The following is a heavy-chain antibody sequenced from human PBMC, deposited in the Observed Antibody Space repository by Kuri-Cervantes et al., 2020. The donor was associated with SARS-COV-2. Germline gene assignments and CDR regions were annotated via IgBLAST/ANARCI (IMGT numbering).Heavy chain of an antibody. D-gene: IGHD2/OR15-2a*01. CDR1: GFTFSDYY. J-gene: IGHJ6*02. CDR3: AKEISTTGHRYFYGMDV. CDR2: ISFDGIDK. Sequence: GESLKISCAASGFTFSDYYMSWVRQAPGKGLEWVAIISFDGIDKYYGDSVKGRFTISRDNSKNTPYLQMNSLRAEDTAVYYCAKEISTTGHRYFYGMDVWGQGTTVTVSS. V-gene: IGHV3-30*18.